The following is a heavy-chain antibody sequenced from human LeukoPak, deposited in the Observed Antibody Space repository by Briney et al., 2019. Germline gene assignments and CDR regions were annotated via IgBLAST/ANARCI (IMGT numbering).Heavy chain of an antibody. CDR3: ARVSLEGGFYY. CDR1: GYTFTSYA. CDR2: INAGNGNT. J-gene: IGHJ4*02. V-gene: IGHV1-3*01. Sequence: ASVKVSCKASGYTFTSYAMHWVRQATGQRLEWMGWINAGNGNTKYSQKFQGRVTITRDTSASTAYMELSSLRSEDTAVYYCARVSLEGGFYYWGQGTLVTVSS.